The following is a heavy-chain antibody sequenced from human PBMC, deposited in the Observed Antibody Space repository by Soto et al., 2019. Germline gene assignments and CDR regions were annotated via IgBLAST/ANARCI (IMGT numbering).Heavy chain of an antibody. CDR3: AREPATAKPEGVDF. D-gene: IGHD1-1*01. J-gene: IGHJ4*02. V-gene: IGHV1-2*02. CDR1: GYTFSDYY. CDR2: INPNSGGT. Sequence: QVQLVQSGAEVRKPGASVKVSCKASGYTFSDYYIHWVRQAPGQGLEWMGWINPNSGGTKYAPMVQGGVSMTRDTSITTAYMELSRLRSGDTAVYYCAREPATAKPEGVDFWGQGTLVTVSS.